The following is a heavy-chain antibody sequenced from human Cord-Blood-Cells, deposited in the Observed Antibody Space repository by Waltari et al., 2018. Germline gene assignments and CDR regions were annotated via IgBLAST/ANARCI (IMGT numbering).Heavy chain of an antibody. CDR3: ARERGLRVFVSLDAVDS. CDR1: GYTLTGYY. V-gene: IGHV1-2*02. Sequence: QVQLVQSGAEVKKPGASVKVSCKASGYTLTGYYMHWVRQAPGQGLEWMGTVNLNVVGTNSPLRFWGSVTVNGVASYSTAFIWLSRLGSDVTTVYNCARERGLRVFVSLDAVDSWSQGTMVTVSS. CDR2: VNLNVVGT. J-gene: IGHJ3*02. D-gene: IGHD2-15*01.